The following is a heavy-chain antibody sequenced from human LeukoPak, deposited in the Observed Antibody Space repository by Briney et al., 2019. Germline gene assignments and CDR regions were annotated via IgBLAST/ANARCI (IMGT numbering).Heavy chain of an antibody. CDR3: ARSVPAAVRGDWFDP. J-gene: IGHJ5*02. CDR1: GGTFISYA. Sequence: SVKVSCKASGGTFISYAISWVRQAPGQGLEWMGGIIPIFGTANYAQKFQGRVTITTDESTSTAYMELSSLRSEDTAVYYCARSVPAAVRGDWFDPWGQGTLVTVSS. CDR2: IIPIFGTA. D-gene: IGHD2-2*01. V-gene: IGHV1-69*05.